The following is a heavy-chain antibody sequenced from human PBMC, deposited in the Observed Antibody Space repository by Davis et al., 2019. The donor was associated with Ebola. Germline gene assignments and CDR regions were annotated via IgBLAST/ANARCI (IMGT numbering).Heavy chain of an antibody. V-gene: IGHV3-7*01. CDR1: GFTFSSYW. CDR2: IKQDGSEK. J-gene: IGHJ4*02. Sequence: PGGSLRPSCAAPGFTFSSYWMSWVRQAPGKGLERVANIKQDGSEKYSVDSVKGRFTISRDNAKNSLYRQMNSPGAEDTAVYYCARDRYGSSPYDYFDYWGQGTLVTVSS. CDR3: ARDRYGSSPYDYFDY. D-gene: IGHD3-16*01.